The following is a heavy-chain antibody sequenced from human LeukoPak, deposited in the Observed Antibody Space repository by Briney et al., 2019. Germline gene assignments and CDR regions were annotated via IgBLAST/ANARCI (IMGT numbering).Heavy chain of an antibody. Sequence: MTSETLSLTCSVSGVSISSSSYYWSWIRQPAGKGLEWIGRIYYSGSTYYNPSLKSRVTISVDTSKNQFSLKLSSVTAADTAVYYCARYTAHAHISSGYSDAFDIWGQGTMVTVSS. D-gene: IGHD3-22*01. CDR3: ARYTAHAHISSGYSDAFDI. V-gene: IGHV4-39*07. CDR1: GVSISSSSYY. CDR2: IYYSGST. J-gene: IGHJ3*02.